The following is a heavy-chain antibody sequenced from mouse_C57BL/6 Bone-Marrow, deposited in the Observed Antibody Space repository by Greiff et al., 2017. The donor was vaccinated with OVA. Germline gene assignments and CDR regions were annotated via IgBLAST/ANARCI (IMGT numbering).Heavy chain of an antibody. CDR1: GYTFTSYG. CDR3: ATYPYYYGSSKGY. CDR2: IYPRSGNT. Sequence: VQLQQSGAELARPGASVKLSCKASGYTFTSYGISWVKQRTGQGLEWIGEIYPRSGNTYYNEKFKGKATLTADKSSSTAYMELRSLTSEDSAVYFCATYPYYYGSSKGYWGQGTTLTVSS. J-gene: IGHJ2*01. D-gene: IGHD1-1*01. V-gene: IGHV1-81*01.